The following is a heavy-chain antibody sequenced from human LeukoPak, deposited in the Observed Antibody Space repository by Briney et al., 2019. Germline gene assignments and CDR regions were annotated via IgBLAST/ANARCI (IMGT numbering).Heavy chain of an antibody. CDR2: IRYDGTNK. J-gene: IGHJ4*02. CDR3: ARDTVTNFDY. D-gene: IGHD4-17*01. V-gene: IGHV3-30*02. Sequence: GGSLRLSCAASGFIFNTYGMHWVRQAPGKGLEWVAFIRYDGTNKYYADSVKGRFTISRDNSKKMVYLQMNSLRAEDTAVYYCARDTVTNFDYWGQGTLVTVSS. CDR1: GFIFNTYG.